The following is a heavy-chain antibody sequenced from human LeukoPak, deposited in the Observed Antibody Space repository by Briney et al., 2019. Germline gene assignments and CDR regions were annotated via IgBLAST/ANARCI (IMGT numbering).Heavy chain of an antibody. D-gene: IGHD5-18*01. J-gene: IGHJ4*02. Sequence: SETLSLTCTVSGGSISSYYWSWIRQPPGKGLEWIGSIYYSGSTYYNPSLKSRVTISVDTSKNQFSLKLSSVTAADTAVYYCASLGTAMVFDYWGQGTLVTVSS. CDR1: GGSISSYY. CDR3: ASLGTAMVFDY. CDR2: IYYSGST. V-gene: IGHV4-39*01.